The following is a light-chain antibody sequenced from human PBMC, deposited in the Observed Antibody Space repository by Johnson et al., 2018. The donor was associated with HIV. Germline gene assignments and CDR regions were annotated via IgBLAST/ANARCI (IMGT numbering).Light chain of an antibody. V-gene: IGLV1-51*02. Sequence: QSVLTQPPSVSAAPGQKVTISCSGSSSNIGNNYVSWYQQFPGAAPKLLIYEDNKRPSGIPDRFSGSTSGTSATLGITGLQTGDEADYYCATWDRSLTSGGVFGTGTKFTV. CDR2: EDN. J-gene: IGLJ1*01. CDR1: SSNIGNNY. CDR3: ATWDRSLTSGGV.